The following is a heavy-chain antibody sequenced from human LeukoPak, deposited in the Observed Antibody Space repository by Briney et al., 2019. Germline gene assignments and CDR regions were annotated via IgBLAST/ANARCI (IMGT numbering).Heavy chain of an antibody. CDR3: ARGSLRISDI. CDR2: IYTSGST. CDR1: GGSISSGSYY. D-gene: IGHD3-16*01. J-gene: IGHJ3*02. V-gene: IGHV4-61*02. Sequence: SWETLSLTCTVSGGSISSGSYYWSWIRQPAGKGLEWIGRIYTSGSTNYNPSLKSRVTISVDTSKNQFSLKLSSVTAADTAVYYCARGSLRISDIWGQGTMVTVSS.